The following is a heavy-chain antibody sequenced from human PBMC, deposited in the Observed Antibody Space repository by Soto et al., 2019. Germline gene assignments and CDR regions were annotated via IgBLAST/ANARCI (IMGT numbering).Heavy chain of an antibody. CDR3: ARDVDADFRTDFDY. D-gene: IGHD4-17*01. V-gene: IGHV3-48*01. CDR2: ISSSSSTI. J-gene: IGHJ4*02. CDR1: GFTFSTSS. Sequence: GGSLKFSCASSGFTFSTSSMISVRQAPGKGLEWVSYISSSSSTIFYTDSVKGRFTVSRDNAKNSVYLEMDSLRAEDTALYYCARDVDADFRTDFDYWGRGTLVTVSS.